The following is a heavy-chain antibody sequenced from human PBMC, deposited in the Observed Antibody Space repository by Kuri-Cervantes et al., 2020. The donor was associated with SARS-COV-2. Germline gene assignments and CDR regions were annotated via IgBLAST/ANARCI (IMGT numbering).Heavy chain of an antibody. CDR1: GGSISSGDYY. Sequence: LSLTCTVSGGSISSGDYYWSWIRQPPGKGLEWVSNIGPTGTTKYYADSVKGRFTISRDNAKNSLYLQMSSLRGEDTAVYYCARDLRLGKSLDYWGRGTLVTVSS. J-gene: IGHJ4*02. CDR3: ARDLRLGKSLDY. V-gene: IGHV3-11*04. D-gene: IGHD7-27*01. CDR2: IGPTGTTK.